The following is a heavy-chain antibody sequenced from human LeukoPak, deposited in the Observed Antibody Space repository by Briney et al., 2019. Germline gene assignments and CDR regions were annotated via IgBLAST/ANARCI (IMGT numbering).Heavy chain of an antibody. Sequence: GRSLRLSCAASGFTFSSYSMNWVPQAPGKGLEWVSSISSSSSYIYYADSVQGRSTISRDNAKNSLYLQMNSLRAEDTAVCYCSRDSVVVTATTYYYYYYMDVWGKGTRVTVSS. V-gene: IGHV3-21*01. CDR1: GFTFSSYS. J-gene: IGHJ6*03. CDR3: SRDSVVVTATTYYYYYYMDV. D-gene: IGHD2-21*02. CDR2: ISSSSSYI.